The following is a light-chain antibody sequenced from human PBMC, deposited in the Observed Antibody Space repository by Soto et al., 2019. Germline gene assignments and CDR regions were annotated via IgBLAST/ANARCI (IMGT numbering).Light chain of an antibody. J-gene: IGLJ2*01. CDR3: QTWGTGIRI. CDR2: LNSDGSH. V-gene: IGLV4-69*01. Sequence: QLVLTQSPSASASLGASVKLTCTLSSGHSSYAIAWHQQQPEKGPRYLLKLNSDGSHSKGDGIPGRFSGSSSGAERYLTISSVQSEDEADYYCQTWGTGIRIFGGGTKLTVL. CDR1: SGHSSYA.